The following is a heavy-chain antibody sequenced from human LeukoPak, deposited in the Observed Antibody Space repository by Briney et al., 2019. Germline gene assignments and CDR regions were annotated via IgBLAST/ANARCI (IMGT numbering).Heavy chain of an antibody. Sequence: GGSLRLSCEATDFAFGSYWMHWVRQAPGKGLVWVSRLDYDGSGTNYADSVRGRFTISRDNAKNTLYLQMSSLRPEDTAVYYCARGYGFYFGMDLWGQGTTVTVSS. J-gene: IGHJ6*01. CDR1: DFAFGSYW. D-gene: IGHD1-1*01. CDR2: LDYDGSGT. V-gene: IGHV3-74*01. CDR3: ARGYGFYFGMDL.